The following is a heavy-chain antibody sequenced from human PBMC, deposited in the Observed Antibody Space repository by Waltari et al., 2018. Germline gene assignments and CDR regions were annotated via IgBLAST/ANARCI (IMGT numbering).Heavy chain of an antibody. Sequence: QVQLVQSGAEVKQPGASVKVACTAAGGPFGTYAITWVRQAPGQGLEWMGGVIPIFGTPNYAPKFQGRVTVSADPSTSTAYLEVRRLISEDTAVYYCAKREIGYAFDIWGHGTMVTVSS. CDR1: GGPFGTYA. CDR2: VIPIFGTP. J-gene: IGHJ3*02. V-gene: IGHV1-69*12. D-gene: IGHD1-26*01. CDR3: AKREIGYAFDI.